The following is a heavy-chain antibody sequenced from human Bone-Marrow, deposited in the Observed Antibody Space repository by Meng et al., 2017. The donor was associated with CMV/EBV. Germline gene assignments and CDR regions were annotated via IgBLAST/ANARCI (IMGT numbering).Heavy chain of an antibody. CDR3: ARVPDYSNYHSYYFDY. CDR2: ISSSGSNI. D-gene: IGHD4-11*01. V-gene: IGHV3-48*03. CDR1: GFTSSSYE. Sequence: GGSLRPSGPAFGFTSSSYEMNWVRQAPGKGLEWVSYISSSGSNIYYADSVKGRFTISRYNDKNSLYLQMNSLRAEDTAVYYCARVPDYSNYHSYYFDYWGQGTLVTVSS. J-gene: IGHJ4*02.